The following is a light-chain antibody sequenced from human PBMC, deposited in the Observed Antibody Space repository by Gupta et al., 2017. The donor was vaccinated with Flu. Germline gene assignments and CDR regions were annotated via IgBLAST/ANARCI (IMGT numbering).Light chain of an antibody. CDR1: QSLLYKNEITY. CDR2: EVS. J-gene: IGKJ2*02. V-gene: IGKV2-30*01. CDR3: KRGTHPWT. Sequence: DAVMQQSTISLPVTLGQPASINCMSSQSLLYKNEITYLNWFQQRPGQSPRRLIYEVSKRDSGGLDRFSGSGSVTDFTLKSSMGEADDVGVYYCKRGTHPWTFGQGTKLEI.